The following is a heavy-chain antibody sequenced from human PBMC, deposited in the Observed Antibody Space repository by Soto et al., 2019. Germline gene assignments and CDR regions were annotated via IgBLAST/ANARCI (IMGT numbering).Heavy chain of an antibody. V-gene: IGHV3-30*18. CDR2: ISYDGSNK. CDR1: GFTFSSYG. J-gene: IGHJ6*02. CDR3: AKNRLMVNIAYYYGMDV. Sequence: PGGSLRLCCAASGFTFSSYGMHWVRQAPGKGLEWVAVISYDGSNKYYADSVKGRFTISRDNSKNTLYLQMNSLRAEDTAVYYCAKNRLMVNIAYYYGMDVWGQGTTVTVSS. D-gene: IGHD5-18*01.